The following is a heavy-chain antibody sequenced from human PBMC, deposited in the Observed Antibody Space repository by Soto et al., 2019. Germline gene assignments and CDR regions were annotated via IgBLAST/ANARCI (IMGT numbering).Heavy chain of an antibody. J-gene: IGHJ4*02. CDR1: GGSFSGYY. Sequence: SETLSLTCAVYGGSFSGYYWSWIRQPPGKGLEWIGEINHSGSTNYNPSLKSRVTISVDTSKNQFSLKLSSVTAADTAVYYCARGLGEGTVTTIVFVYWGQGTLVTVSS. CDR3: ARGLGEGTVTTIVFVY. D-gene: IGHD4-4*01. V-gene: IGHV4-34*01. CDR2: INHSGST.